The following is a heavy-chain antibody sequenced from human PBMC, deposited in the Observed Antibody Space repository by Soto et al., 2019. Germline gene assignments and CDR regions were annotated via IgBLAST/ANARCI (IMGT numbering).Heavy chain of an antibody. CDR3: RVDLGVVIIRTHDAFDI. D-gene: IGHD3-3*01. CDR1: GYTFTSYD. J-gene: IGHJ3*02. Sequence: ASVKVSCKASGYTFTSYDINWVRQATGQGLEWMGWMNPNSGNTGYAQKFQGRVTMTRNTSISTAYMELSSLRSEDTAVYYCRVDLGVVIIRTHDAFDIWGQGTMVTVSS. CDR2: MNPNSGNT. V-gene: IGHV1-8*01.